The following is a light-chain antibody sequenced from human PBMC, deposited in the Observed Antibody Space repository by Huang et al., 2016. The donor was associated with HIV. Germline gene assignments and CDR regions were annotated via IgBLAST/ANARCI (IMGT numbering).Light chain of an antibody. CDR2: KAS. V-gene: IGKV1-5*03. J-gene: IGKJ1*01. CDR3: QQYNSYPWT. CDR1: QSISSW. Sequence: DIQMTQSPSTLSASVGDRVTITYRASQSISSWLAWYQQKPGKAPKLLSYKASSLESGVPSRFSGSGSGTEFTLTMSSLQPDDFATYYCQQYNSYPWTFGQGTKVEIK.